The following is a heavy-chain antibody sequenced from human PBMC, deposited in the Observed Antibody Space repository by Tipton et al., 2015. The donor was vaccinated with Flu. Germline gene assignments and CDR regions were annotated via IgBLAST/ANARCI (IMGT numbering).Heavy chain of an antibody. CDR3: AGGGDGGAFDI. D-gene: IGHD3-3*01. Sequence: SLRLSCAASGSTFGNYWMHWVRQAPGKGLVWVSRINNDGTNTIYADSVEGRFTISRDNAEKKLYLQMNSLRAEDTAVYYCAGGGDGGAFDIWGQGAVVTVSS. J-gene: IGHJ3*02. CDR2: INNDGTNT. CDR1: GSTFGNYW. V-gene: IGHV3-74*01.